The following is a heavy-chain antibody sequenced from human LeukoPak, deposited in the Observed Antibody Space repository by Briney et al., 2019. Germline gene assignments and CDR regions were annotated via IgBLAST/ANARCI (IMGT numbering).Heavy chain of an antibody. CDR2: INKDGSEK. D-gene: IGHD2-8*01. Sequence: GGSLRLSCGASGFPFSTYWMSWLRQAPGKGLEWVANINKDGSEKYYVDSVKGRFTISRDNAKNSLYLHMNSLRAEDTATYYCARDRVWTVLYWGQGILVTVSS. J-gene: IGHJ4*02. CDR1: GFPFSTYW. CDR3: ARDRVWTVLY. V-gene: IGHV3-7*01.